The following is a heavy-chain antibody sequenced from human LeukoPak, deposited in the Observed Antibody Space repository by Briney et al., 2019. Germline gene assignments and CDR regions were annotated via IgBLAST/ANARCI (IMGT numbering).Heavy chain of an antibody. CDR2: IWYDGGNK. CDR1: GFTFSSYG. D-gene: IGHD2-2*01. V-gene: IGHV3-33*06. CDR3: AKGLYCSSTSCYFENYYYYYMDV. Sequence: GGSLRLSCAASGFTFSSYGMHGVRQAPGKGLEWVDVIWYDGGNKKYVDSVKGRFTISRDNSKNTLYLQMNSLRAEDTAVYYCAKGLYCSSTSCYFENYYYYYMDVWGKGTTVTVSS. J-gene: IGHJ6*03.